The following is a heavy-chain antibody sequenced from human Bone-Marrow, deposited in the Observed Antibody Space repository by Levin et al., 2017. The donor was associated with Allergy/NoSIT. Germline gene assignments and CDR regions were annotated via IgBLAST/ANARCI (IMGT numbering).Heavy chain of an antibody. J-gene: IGHJ4*02. D-gene: IGHD4-17*01. CDR2: IIPMFRTA. CDR3: AKDRYYGDLHCSDY. V-gene: IGHV1-69*06. CDR1: GGTFNTFA. Sequence: SVKVSCKASGGTFNTFAINWVRQAPGQGLEWMGDIIPMFRTADYAQKFQGRLTISADRSTSTAYMEMNSLRAEDTAVYYCAKDRYYGDLHCSDYWGQGTLVTVSS.